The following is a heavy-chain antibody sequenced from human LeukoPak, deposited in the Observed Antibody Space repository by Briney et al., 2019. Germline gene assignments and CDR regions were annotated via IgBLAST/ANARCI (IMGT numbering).Heavy chain of an antibody. D-gene: IGHD3-16*02. CDR1: GGSIYSTNW. J-gene: IGHJ4*02. CDR2: IHHDGRI. V-gene: IGHV4/OR15-8*01. CDR3: ARSHDHLWGNYPDY. Sequence: SETLSLTCGVSGGSIYSTNWWSWVRPPPGKGLEWIGEIHHDGRINYNPSLKSRVTLSVDKSKNQFSLRLNSVTAAATAMYYCARSHDHLWGNYPDYWGQGTLVTVSS.